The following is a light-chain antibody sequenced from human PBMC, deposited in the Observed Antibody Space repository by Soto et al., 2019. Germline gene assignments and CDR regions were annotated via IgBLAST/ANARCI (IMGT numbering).Light chain of an antibody. V-gene: IGLV2-23*01. Sequence: QSALTHPASVSGSPGQSITISCTGTSSDGGSYNFVSWHQHHPGKAPKLMIYETTKRTSGTSNRFSGSKSGNTASLTISGLQAEDEADYYCYSYESSSPLVFGGGTQLTVL. CDR3: YSYESSSPLV. CDR2: ETT. J-gene: IGLJ3*02. CDR1: SSDGGSYNF.